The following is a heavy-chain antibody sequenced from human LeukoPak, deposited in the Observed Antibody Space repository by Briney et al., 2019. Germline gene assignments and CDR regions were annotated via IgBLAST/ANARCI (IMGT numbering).Heavy chain of an antibody. CDR1: GGSISSGDYY. Sequence: PSETLSLTCTVSGGSISSGDYYWSWIRQPPGKGLEWIGYIYYSGSTYYNPSLKSRVTISVGTSKNQFSLKLSSVTAADTAVYYCARGSITMVRGVIIAKGYYFDYWGQGTLATVSS. CDR2: IYYSGST. V-gene: IGHV4-30-4*08. J-gene: IGHJ4*02. D-gene: IGHD3-10*01. CDR3: ARGSITMVRGVIIAKGYYFDY.